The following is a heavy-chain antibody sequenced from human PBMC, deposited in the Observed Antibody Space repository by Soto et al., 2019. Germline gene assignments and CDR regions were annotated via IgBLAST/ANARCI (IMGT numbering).Heavy chain of an antibody. CDR2: VSFAGTNK. CDR3: TTEGSAVGYYGLDV. D-gene: IGHD1-26*01. CDR1: GFTFSNYV. J-gene: IGHJ6*01. Sequence: QVQLVESGGGVVQPGRSLRLSCVASGFTFSNYVMHWVRRAPGTGLEWVAVVSFAGTNKYYPDSVKGRFTIYRDNSRNTLSLEMNSLTAEDTAVYYCTTEGSAVGYYGLDVWGQGTPVTVSP. V-gene: IGHV3-30-3*01.